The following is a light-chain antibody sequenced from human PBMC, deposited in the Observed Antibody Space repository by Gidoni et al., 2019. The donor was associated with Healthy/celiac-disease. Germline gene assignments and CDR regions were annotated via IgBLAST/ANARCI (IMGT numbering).Light chain of an antibody. CDR2: GAS. J-gene: IGKJ5*01. V-gene: IGKV3-20*01. CDR3: QQYGSSPIA. CDR1: QSVSSSY. Sequence: EIVLTQSPGTLSLSPGERATLSCRASQSVSSSYLAWYQPKPGQAPRLLIYGASSRATGIPDRFSGSGSGTDFTLTISRLEPEDFAVYYCQQYGSSPIAFXXXTRLEIK.